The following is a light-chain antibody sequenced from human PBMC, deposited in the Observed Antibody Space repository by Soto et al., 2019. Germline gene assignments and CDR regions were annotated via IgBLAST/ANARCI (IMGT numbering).Light chain of an antibody. J-gene: IGLJ2*01. CDR2: DVS. Sequence: QSVLTQPATVSGSPGQSITISCTGTNSDVGGYDSVSWYQQHPGKAPKLIIFDVSHRPSGVSNRFSGSKSGNTASLTISGLRAEDEADYHCSSFTSTNTLVLFGGGTQLTVL. CDR1: NSDVGGYDS. CDR3: SSFTSTNTLVL. V-gene: IGLV2-14*01.